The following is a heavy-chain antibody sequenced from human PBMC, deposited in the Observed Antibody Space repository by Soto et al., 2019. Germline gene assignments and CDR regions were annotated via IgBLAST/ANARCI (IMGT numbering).Heavy chain of an antibody. D-gene: IGHD5-12*01. CDR3: AKAHSGYVWGRYYFDY. Sequence: EVQLLESGGGLVQPGGSLRLSCAASGFTFSSNPMGWVPQAPGKGLEWVSGIRGRGGSTYYADSVKGRFTISRDNSKNTLYLQMNSLRAEDTAVYYCAKAHSGYVWGRYYFDYWGQGTLVTVSS. CDR2: IRGRGGST. V-gene: IGHV3-23*01. CDR1: GFTFSSNP. J-gene: IGHJ4*02.